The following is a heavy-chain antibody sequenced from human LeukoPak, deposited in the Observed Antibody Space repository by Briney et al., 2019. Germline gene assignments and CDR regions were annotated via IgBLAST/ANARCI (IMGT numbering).Heavy chain of an antibody. CDR3: AREGGYDWDYYYYYMDV. CDR2: INTNTGNP. J-gene: IGHJ6*03. CDR1: GYTFSGYY. D-gene: IGHD5-12*01. Sequence: ASVKVSCKASGYTFSGYYMHWMRQAPGQGLEWMGWINTNTGNPTYAQGFTGRFVFSLDTSVSTAYLQISSLKAEDTAVYYCAREGGYDWDYYYYYMDVWGKGTTVTVSS. V-gene: IGHV7-4-1*02.